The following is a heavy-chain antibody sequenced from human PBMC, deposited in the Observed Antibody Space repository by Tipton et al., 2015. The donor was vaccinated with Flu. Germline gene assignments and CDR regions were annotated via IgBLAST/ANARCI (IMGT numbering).Heavy chain of an antibody. D-gene: IGHD3-22*01. CDR2: IYYSGST. CDR1: GGSISSYY. CDR3: ARVDYYDSSGYYPFDY. J-gene: IGHJ4*02. V-gene: IGHV4-59*01. Sequence: TLSLTCTVSGGSISSYYWSWIRQPPGKGLEWIGYIYYSGSTNYNPSLKSRVTISVDTSKNQFSLKLSSVTAAETAVYYCARVDYYDSSGYYPFDYWGQGTLVTVSS.